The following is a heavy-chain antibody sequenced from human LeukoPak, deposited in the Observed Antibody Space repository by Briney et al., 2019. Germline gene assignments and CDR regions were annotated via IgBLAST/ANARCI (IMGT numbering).Heavy chain of an antibody. CDR3: ASEAYYYDSSGYYKY. D-gene: IGHD3-22*01. CDR2: IYTSGST. J-gene: IGHJ4*02. Sequence: SETLSLTCTVSGDSISSFHWSWIRQPAGKGLEWIGRIYTSGSTNYNPSLKSRVTMSVDTSKSQFSLKLSSVTAADTAVYYCASEAYYYDSSGYYKYWGQGTLVTVSS. V-gene: IGHV4-4*07. CDR1: GDSISSFH.